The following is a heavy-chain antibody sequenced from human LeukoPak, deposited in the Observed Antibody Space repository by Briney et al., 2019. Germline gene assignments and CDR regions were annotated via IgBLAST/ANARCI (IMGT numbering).Heavy chain of an antibody. D-gene: IGHD1-1*01. CDR3: AREPGTATGY. V-gene: IGHV1-2*04. CDR1: GYTFTGYY. J-gene: IGHJ4*02. CDR2: IYPNTGGT. Sequence: ASVKVSCKASGYTFTGYYLHWVRQAPGQGLEWMGWIYPNTGGTKSTQKFQGWVSVTRDTSITTAYMEINRLTSDDTAVYYCAREPGTATGYWGQGTLVTVSS.